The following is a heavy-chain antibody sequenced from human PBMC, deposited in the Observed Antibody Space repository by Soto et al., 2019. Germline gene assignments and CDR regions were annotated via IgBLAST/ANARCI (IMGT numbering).Heavy chain of an antibody. V-gene: IGHV5-10-1*01. D-gene: IGHD6-6*01. CDR1: GYSFTSYW. Sequence: GESLKISCNGSGYSFTSYWISWVRQMPGKGLEWMGRIDPSDSYTNYSPSFQGHVTISADKSISTAYLQWSSLKASDTAMYYCARSGSSSSFYYYYYGMDVWGQGTTVTV. CDR3: ARSGSSSSFYYYYYGMDV. CDR2: IDPSDSYT. J-gene: IGHJ6*02.